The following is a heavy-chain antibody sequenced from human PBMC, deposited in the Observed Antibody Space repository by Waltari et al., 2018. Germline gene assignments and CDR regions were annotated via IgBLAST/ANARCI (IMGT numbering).Heavy chain of an antibody. V-gene: IGHV4-38-2*01. CDR3: ARSRPNLITGTTNFPDY. CDR1: GYSISSGYY. J-gene: IGHJ4*02. CDR2: IYHSGST. Sequence: QVQLQESGPGLVKPSETLSLTCAVSGYSISSGYYWGWIRQPPGKGLEWIGSIYHSGSTYDNPCLKSRVTISVDTSKNQFALKLSSVTAADTAVYYCARSRPNLITGTTNFPDYWGQGTLVTVSS. D-gene: IGHD1-7*01.